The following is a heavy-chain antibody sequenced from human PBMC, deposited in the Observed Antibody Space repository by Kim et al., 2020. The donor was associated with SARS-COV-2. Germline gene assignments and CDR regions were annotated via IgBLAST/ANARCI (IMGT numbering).Heavy chain of an antibody. J-gene: IGHJ4*02. V-gene: IGHV1-18*01. CDR1: GYIFSNYG. D-gene: IGHD4-4*01. CDR2: ISEDNRDT. CDR3: ARGIYTITTYYFDS. Sequence: ASVKVSCWASGYIFSNYGIAWVRQAPGQGPEWVGWISEDNRDTNYAQKFQGRVTLTTDTSTNTAYMEMRSLRSDDTAVYYCARGIYTITTYYFDSWGQGTLVIVSS.